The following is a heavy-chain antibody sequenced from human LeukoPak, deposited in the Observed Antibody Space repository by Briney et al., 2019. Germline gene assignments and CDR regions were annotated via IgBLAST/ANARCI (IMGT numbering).Heavy chain of an antibody. CDR1: GFTFSSYW. J-gene: IGHJ4*02. V-gene: IGHV3-74*01. CDR3: TKGIRGYSYGCDY. Sequence: GGSLRLSCAASGFTFSSYWMHWVRQAPGKGLVWVSRINSDGSSTSYADSVKGRFTISRDNTKNTLYLQMNSLRAEDTAVYYCTKGIRGYSYGCDYWGQGTLVTVSS. CDR2: INSDGSST. D-gene: IGHD5-18*01.